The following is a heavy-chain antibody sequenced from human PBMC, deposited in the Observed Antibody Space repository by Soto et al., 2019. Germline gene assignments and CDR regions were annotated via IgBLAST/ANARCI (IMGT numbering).Heavy chain of an antibody. CDR3: ARDAPGSLYFDY. V-gene: IGHV4-59*01. CDR2: DYDTGST. J-gene: IGHJ4*02. D-gene: IGHD7-27*01. CDR1: GSSICSSY. Sequence: SVTLSLTFTLSGSSICSSYWRWIRQPPGKRLEWIAYDYDTGSTYFNPSLKSRVTMSLDTSKNQFSLKLRSVTAADTAVYYCARDAPGSLYFDYWGQGTLVTVSS.